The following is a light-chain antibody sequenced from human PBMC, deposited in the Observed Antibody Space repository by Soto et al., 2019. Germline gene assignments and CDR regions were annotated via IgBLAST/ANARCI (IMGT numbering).Light chain of an antibody. J-gene: IGKJ1*01. CDR1: QSVISNY. Sequence: EVVLTQSPGTVSLSPGERVTLSCRASQSVISNYLAWYQQRPGQAPRLPIYAASSRATGIPDRFSGSGSGTDFTLSISSLEPEDFAVYYCQQYGSSLTWTFGQGTKVEMK. CDR2: AAS. V-gene: IGKV3-20*01. CDR3: QQYGSSLTWT.